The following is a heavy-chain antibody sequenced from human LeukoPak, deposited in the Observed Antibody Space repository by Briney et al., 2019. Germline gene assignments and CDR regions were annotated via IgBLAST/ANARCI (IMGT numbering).Heavy chain of an antibody. CDR1: GFTFSSYA. V-gene: IGHV3-30-3*01. CDR3: ARAPRAYSSGWYGSYYYYGMDV. Sequence: GGSLRLSCAASGFTFSSYAMHWVRQAPGKGLEWVAVISYDGSNKYYADSVKGRFTISRDNSKNTLYLQMNSLRAEDTAVYYCARAPRAYSSGWYGSYYYYGMDVWGQGTTVTVSS. J-gene: IGHJ6*02. D-gene: IGHD6-19*01. CDR2: ISYDGSNK.